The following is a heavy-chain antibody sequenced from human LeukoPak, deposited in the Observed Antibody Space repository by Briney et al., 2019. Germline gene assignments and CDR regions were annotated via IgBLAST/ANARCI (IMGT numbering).Heavy chain of an antibody. CDR2: ISAYNGNT. J-gene: IGHJ5*02. D-gene: IGHD3-10*01. Sequence: GASVKVSCKASGYTFTSYGISWVRQAPGQGLEWMGWISAYNGNTNYAQKLQGRVTMTTDTSTSTAYMELRSLRSDDTAVYYCARMRTYYREFSWFDPWGQGTLVTVSS. CDR1: GYTFTSYG. CDR3: ARMRTYYREFSWFDP. V-gene: IGHV1-18*01.